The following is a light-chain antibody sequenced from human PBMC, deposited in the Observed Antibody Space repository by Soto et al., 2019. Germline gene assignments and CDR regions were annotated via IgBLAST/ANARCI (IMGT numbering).Light chain of an antibody. CDR2: DVS. V-gene: IGKV1-13*02. CDR3: QQFNSYPIT. J-gene: IGKJ5*01. Sequence: AIQLTQSPSSLSASVGDRVTITCRASQDIRGALAWYQQKPGKAPKMLIYDVSTLESGVPLRFSGSSSGTDLTLTISSLQPVDFATYYCQQFNSYPITFGQGKRLEIK. CDR1: QDIRGA.